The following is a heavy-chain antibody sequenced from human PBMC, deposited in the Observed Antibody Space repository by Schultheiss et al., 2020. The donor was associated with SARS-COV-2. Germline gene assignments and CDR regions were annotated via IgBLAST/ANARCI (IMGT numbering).Heavy chain of an antibody. CDR1: GGSISSGSYY. Sequence: SETLSLTCTVSGGSISSGSYYWSWIRQPPGKGLEWIGSIYYSGSTYYNPSLKSRVTISVDTSKNQFSLKLSSVTAADTAVYYCARGDGLGFDYWGQGTLVTVSS. D-gene: IGHD3/OR15-3a*01. CDR3: ARGDGLGFDY. V-gene: IGHV4-39*07. CDR2: IYYSGST. J-gene: IGHJ4*02.